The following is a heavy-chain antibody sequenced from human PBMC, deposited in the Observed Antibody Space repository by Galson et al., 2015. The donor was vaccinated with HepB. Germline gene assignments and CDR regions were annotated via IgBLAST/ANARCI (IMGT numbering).Heavy chain of an antibody. CDR3: ARGYYDFWSGYAFDI. J-gene: IGHJ3*02. D-gene: IGHD3-3*01. V-gene: IGHV1-2*02. Sequence: QSGAEVKKPGESLKISCKASGYTFTGYYMHWVRQAPGQGLEWMGWINPNSGGTNYAQKFQGRVTMTRDTSISTAYMELSRLRSDDTAVYYCARGYYDFWSGYAFDIWGQGTMVTVSS. CDR1: GYTFTGYY. CDR2: INPNSGGT.